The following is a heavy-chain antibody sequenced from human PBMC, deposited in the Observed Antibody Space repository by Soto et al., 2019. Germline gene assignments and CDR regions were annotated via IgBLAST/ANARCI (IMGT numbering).Heavy chain of an antibody. J-gene: IGHJ4*02. Sequence: ASVKVSCKASGYTFTGYYMHWVRQAPGQGLEWMGWINPNSGGTNYAQKFQGRVTKTTDTSTSTAYMEQRSLRSDDTAVYYCAREGDYIWGSYRVFGYWGQGTLVTVSS. CDR3: AREGDYIWGSYRVFGY. CDR1: GYTFTGYY. CDR2: INPNSGGT. D-gene: IGHD3-16*02. V-gene: IGHV1-2*02.